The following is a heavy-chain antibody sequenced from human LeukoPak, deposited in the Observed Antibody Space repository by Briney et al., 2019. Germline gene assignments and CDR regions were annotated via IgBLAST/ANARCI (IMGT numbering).Heavy chain of an antibody. Sequence: GGSLRLSCAASGFTFTRSWMQWVRQAPGRGLVWISRINTDGSSTSYADSVKGRFTVSRDNAKNTLYMEMNSLRAEDTAVYYCASGWLGAWGQGTVVTVSS. CDR1: GFTFTRSW. D-gene: IGHD3-10*01. CDR2: INTDGSST. J-gene: IGHJ4*02. V-gene: IGHV3-74*01. CDR3: ASGWLGA.